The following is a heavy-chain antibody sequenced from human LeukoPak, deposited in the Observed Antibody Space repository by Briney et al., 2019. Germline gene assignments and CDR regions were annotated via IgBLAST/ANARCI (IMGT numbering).Heavy chain of an antibody. Sequence: GASVKVSCKASGGTFSSYAISWVRQAPGQGLEWMGWINPNSGGTNYAQKFQGRLTMTRNTSISTAYMELSSLRSEDTAVYYCARDRVGQQLVGRKYYYYYMDVWGKGNTVTISS. CDR1: GGTFSSYA. CDR2: INPNSGGT. V-gene: IGHV1-8*02. D-gene: IGHD6-13*01. CDR3: ARDRVGQQLVGRKYYYYYMDV. J-gene: IGHJ6*03.